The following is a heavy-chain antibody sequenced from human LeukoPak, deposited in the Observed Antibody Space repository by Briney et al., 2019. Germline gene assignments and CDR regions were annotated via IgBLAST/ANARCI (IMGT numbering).Heavy chain of an antibody. Sequence: SQTLSLTCAISGDSVSSNSAAWNWIRQSPSRGLEWLGRTYYRSRWYNDYVVSVKSRITINPDTSKNQFSLQLGSVTPEDTAVYYCARSLNSGSYSAFDYWGQGTLVTVSS. CDR3: ARSLNSGSYSAFDY. J-gene: IGHJ4*02. V-gene: IGHV6-1*01. CDR2: TYYRSRWYN. CDR1: GDSVSSNSAA. D-gene: IGHD1-26*01.